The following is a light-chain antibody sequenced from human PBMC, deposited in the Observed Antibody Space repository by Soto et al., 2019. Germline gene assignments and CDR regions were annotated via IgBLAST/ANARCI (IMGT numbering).Light chain of an antibody. CDR2: GAS. Sequence: EIVMTQSPATLSVSPGERATLSCRASQSVSSNLAWYQQKPGQAPRLLIYGASTRATGIPARFSGSGSGTEFTLTISSLQSEDFAVYYCQQHGSSRTFGQGTKVDIK. V-gene: IGKV3-15*01. J-gene: IGKJ1*01. CDR3: QQHGSSRT. CDR1: QSVSSN.